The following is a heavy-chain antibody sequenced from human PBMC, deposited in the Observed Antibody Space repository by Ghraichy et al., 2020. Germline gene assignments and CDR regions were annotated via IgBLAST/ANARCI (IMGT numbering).Heavy chain of an antibody. J-gene: IGHJ2*01. V-gene: IGHV3-21*01. D-gene: IGHD3-9*01. CDR1: GFTFSSYS. CDR3: AKEERDYDILTGYGSSIYWYFDL. CDR2: ISSSSSYI. Sequence: GGSLRLSCAASGFTFSSYSMNWVRQAPGKGLEWVSSISSSSSYIYYADSVRGRFTISRDNAKNSLYLQMKSLRAEDTAVYSCAKEERDYDILTGYGSSIYWYFDLWGRGTLVTVSS.